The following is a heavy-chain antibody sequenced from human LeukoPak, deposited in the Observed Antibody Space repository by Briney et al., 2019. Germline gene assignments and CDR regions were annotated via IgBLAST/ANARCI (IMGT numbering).Heavy chain of an antibody. Sequence: SETLSLTCAVYGGSFSGYYWGWIRQPPGKGLEWIGEINHSGSTNYNPSLKSRVTISVDTSKNQFSLKLSSVTAADTAVYYCARAPYSSSWLNWGQGTLVTVSS. V-gene: IGHV4-34*01. D-gene: IGHD6-13*01. CDR3: ARAPYSSSWLN. CDR2: INHSGST. CDR1: GGSFSGYY. J-gene: IGHJ4*02.